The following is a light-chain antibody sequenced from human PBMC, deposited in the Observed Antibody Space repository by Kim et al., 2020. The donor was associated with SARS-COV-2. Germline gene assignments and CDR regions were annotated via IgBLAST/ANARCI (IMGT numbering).Light chain of an antibody. J-gene: IGKJ1*01. V-gene: IGKV3-20*01. CDR2: ATS. CDR1: QSVGSRS. CDR3: QQYAASPPT. Sequence: SPGESATLSCRASQSVGSRSLAWYQQRPGQAPRILVYATSSRAADIPDRFSGSGSGTDFTFTISRLEPEDFAVYYCQQYAASPPTFGRGTKVDIK.